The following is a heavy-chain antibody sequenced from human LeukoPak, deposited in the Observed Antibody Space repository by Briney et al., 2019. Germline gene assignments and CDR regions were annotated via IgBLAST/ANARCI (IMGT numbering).Heavy chain of an antibody. V-gene: IGHV1-18*01. D-gene: IGHD3-3*01. Sequence: ASVKVSCKASGYTFTSYGMNWVRQAPGQGLEWMGWINAYNGNTNYAQKLQGRVTMTTDTSTSTAYMELRSLRSDDTAVYYCARDLGDNWFDPWGQGTMVTVSS. CDR3: ARDLGDNWFDP. CDR2: INAYNGNT. J-gene: IGHJ5*02. CDR1: GYTFTSYG.